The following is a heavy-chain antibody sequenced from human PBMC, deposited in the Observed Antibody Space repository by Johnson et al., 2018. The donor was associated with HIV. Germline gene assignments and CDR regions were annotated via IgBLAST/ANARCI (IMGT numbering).Heavy chain of an antibody. CDR2: ISWDSGTI. V-gene: IGHV3-9*01. J-gene: IGHJ3*02. Sequence: VQLVESGGGVVQPGGSLRLSCAASGFTFSSYGMHWVRQAPGTGLEWVSSISWDSGTIGYADSVKGRFNISRDNAKISLYLQMDSLRAEDTAVYYCAKDMSRVVTPWAVSFDIWGQGTMVTVSS. CDR3: AKDMSRVVTPWAVSFDI. D-gene: IGHD4-23*01. CDR1: GFTFSSYG.